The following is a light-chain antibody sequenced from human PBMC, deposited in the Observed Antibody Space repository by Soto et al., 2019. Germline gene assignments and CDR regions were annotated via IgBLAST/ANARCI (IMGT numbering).Light chain of an antibody. CDR2: GTN. Sequence: QSVLTQPPSASGTPGQRVTISCSGSSSNIAGSTVNWYQQLPGTAPRLLIYGTNQRPSGVPDRFSGSKSGTSASLAIGGLQSEDEADYYSATWDDSLNGWVFGGGTKLTVL. CDR1: SSNIAGST. J-gene: IGLJ3*02. V-gene: IGLV1-44*01. CDR3: ATWDDSLNGWV.